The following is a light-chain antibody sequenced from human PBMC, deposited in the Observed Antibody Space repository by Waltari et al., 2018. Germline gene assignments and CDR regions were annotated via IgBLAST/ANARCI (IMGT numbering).Light chain of an antibody. V-gene: IGLV8-61*01. CDR2: KGN. CDR3: SMYMGSGIWV. Sequence: QTVLTQEPSLSVSPGGTVTLTCALRSGSVSSTSYATWYQQTPGHAPRTLVYKGNGRSSGVPDRFSGSILGNKAALTITGAQADDESDYYCSMYMGSGIWVFGGGTKLTVL. CDR1: SGSVSSTSY. J-gene: IGLJ3*02.